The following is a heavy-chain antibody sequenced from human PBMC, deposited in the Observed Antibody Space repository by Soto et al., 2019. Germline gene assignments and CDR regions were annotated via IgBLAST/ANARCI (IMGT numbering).Heavy chain of an antibody. CDR3: VRERGGGYGWGDNYFDP. CDR2: IIPFFDTT. V-gene: IGHV1-69*01. Sequence: QLVQSGAEVKKPGSSVKISCKTSGGSFTNLAISWVRQAPGQGLEWMGGIIPFFDTTNYAQKFQGRVTMTADESTSTVFLDLRSLTSEDAAVYSCVRERGGGYGWGDNYFDPWGQGTLVTVSS. D-gene: IGHD3-16*01. J-gene: IGHJ5*02. CDR1: GGSFTNLA.